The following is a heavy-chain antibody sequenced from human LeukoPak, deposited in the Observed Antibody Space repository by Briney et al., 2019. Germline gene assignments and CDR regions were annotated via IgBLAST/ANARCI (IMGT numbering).Heavy chain of an antibody. CDR1: GFTFDDYA. CDR2: ISWNSGSI. J-gene: IGHJ4*02. D-gene: IGHD6-19*01. V-gene: IGHV3-9*01. Sequence: GGSLRLSCAASGFTFDDYAMHWVRQAPGKGLEWVSGISWNSGSIGYADSVKGRFTISRDNAKNSLYLQMNSLRAEDTALYYCAKGGGYYAPLEGPKEYWGQGNLVTVSS. CDR3: AKGGGYYAPLEGPKEY.